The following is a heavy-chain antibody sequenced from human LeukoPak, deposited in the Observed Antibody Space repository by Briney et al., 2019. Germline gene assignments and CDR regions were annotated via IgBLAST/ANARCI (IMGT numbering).Heavy chain of an antibody. D-gene: IGHD4-17*01. J-gene: IGHJ4*02. CDR1: GFTFSSYD. CDR2: IGTVGDT. Sequence: QAGGSLRLSCAASGFTFSSYDMHWVRQATGKGLEWVSAIGTVGDTYYPGSVKGRFTISRENAKNSLYLQMNSLRAGDTAVYYCARGGDYGDSNFDYWGQGTLVTVSS. CDR3: ARGGDYGDSNFDY. V-gene: IGHV3-13*01.